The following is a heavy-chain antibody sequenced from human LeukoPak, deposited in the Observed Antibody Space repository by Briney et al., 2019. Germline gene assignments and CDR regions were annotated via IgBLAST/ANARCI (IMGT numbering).Heavy chain of an antibody. J-gene: IGHJ3*02. Sequence: PGGSLRLSCAASRFTFSSYEMNWVRQAPGKGLEWVSYISSSGSTIYYADSVKGRFTTSRDDAKNSLYLQMNSLRAEDTAVYYCARRITMGAFDIWGQGTMVTVSS. CDR1: RFTFSSYE. CDR3: ARRITMGAFDI. V-gene: IGHV3-48*03. D-gene: IGHD3-10*01. CDR2: ISSSGSTI.